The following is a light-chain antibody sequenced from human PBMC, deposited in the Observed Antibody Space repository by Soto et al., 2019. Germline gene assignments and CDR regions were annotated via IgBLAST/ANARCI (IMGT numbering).Light chain of an antibody. J-gene: IGKJ1*01. V-gene: IGKV1-5*03. CDR2: KAS. CDR1: QSVSTW. Sequence: DIQMTQSPSTLSVSVGDRVTITCRASQSVSTWLAWYQQKPGKAPKLLIYKASNLESGVPSRFTGSGSGTEFTLTISSLQPDDFATYYCQQYNSWTFGQGTKVDIK. CDR3: QQYNSWT.